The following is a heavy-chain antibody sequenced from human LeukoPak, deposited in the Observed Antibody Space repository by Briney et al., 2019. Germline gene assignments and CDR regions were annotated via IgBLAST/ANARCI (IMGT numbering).Heavy chain of an antibody. J-gene: IGHJ2*01. CDR2: IHHSGST. Sequence: PGGSLRLSCAASGFTFSSYSMTWVRQAPGKGLEWIGEIHHSGSTNYNPSLKSRVTISVDTSKNQFSLKLSSVTAADTAVYYCARGGGYNFGCFDLWGRGTLVTVSS. CDR3: ARGGGYNFGCFDL. V-gene: IGHV4-34*01. D-gene: IGHD5-24*01. CDR1: GFTFSSYS.